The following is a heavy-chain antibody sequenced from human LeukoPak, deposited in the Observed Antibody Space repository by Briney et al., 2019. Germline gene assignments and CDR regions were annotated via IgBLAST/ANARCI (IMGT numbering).Heavy chain of an antibody. CDR2: INHSGST. Sequence: SETLSLTCAVSGGSFSGYYWSWIRQPPGKGLEWIGEINHSGSTNYNPSFKSGVAISVDASKHQFYLRLSSVTAADTAVYYCARFYDDSSGYYYVAYWGQGTLVTVSS. CDR1: GGSFSGYY. CDR3: ARFYDDSSGYYYVAY. J-gene: IGHJ4*02. D-gene: IGHD3-22*01. V-gene: IGHV4-34*01.